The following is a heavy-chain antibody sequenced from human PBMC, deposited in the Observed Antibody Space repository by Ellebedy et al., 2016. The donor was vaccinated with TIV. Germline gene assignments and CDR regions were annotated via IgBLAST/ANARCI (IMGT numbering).Heavy chain of an antibody. CDR2: ISSSSRYI. Sequence: GESLKISXAASGFTFSGYSMNWVRQAPGKGLEWVSSISSSSRYIYYADSVKGRFTISRDNAKNSLYLQMNSLRAGDTAVYYCARDVRGFDFWGQGTLVSVSS. V-gene: IGHV3-21*01. CDR1: GFTFSGYS. D-gene: IGHD3-10*02. CDR3: ARDVRGFDF. J-gene: IGHJ4*02.